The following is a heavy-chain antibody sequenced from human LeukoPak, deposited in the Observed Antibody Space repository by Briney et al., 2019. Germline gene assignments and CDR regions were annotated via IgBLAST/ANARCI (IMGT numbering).Heavy chain of an antibody. V-gene: IGHV4-34*01. Sequence: GSLRLSCAASGFTFSSYAMSWIRQPPGKGLEWIGEINHSGSTNYNPSPKSRVTISVDTSKNQFSLKLSSVTAADTAVYYCARGSFIVLIYYFDYWGQGTLVTVSS. CDR3: ARGSFIVLIYYFDY. CDR2: INHSGST. D-gene: IGHD2-8*01. J-gene: IGHJ4*02. CDR1: GFTFSSYA.